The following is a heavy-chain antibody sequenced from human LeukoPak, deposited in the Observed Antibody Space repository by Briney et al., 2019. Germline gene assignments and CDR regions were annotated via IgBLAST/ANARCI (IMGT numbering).Heavy chain of an antibody. Sequence: SETLSLTCTVSGGSISSGDYYWSWIRQPPGKGLEWIGYIYYSGSTYYNPSLKSRVTISVDTSKNQFSLKLSSVTAADTAVYYCARARKDIAVVGTYYFDYWGQGTLVTVSS. J-gene: IGHJ4*02. CDR1: GGSISSGDYY. V-gene: IGHV4-30-4*08. D-gene: IGHD6-19*01. CDR3: ARARKDIAVVGTYYFDY. CDR2: IYYSGST.